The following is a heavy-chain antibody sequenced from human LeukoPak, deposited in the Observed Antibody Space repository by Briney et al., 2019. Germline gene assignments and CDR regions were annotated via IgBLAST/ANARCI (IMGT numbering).Heavy chain of an antibody. V-gene: IGHV1-3*01. Sequence: ASVKVSCKASGYTFTSYAMHWVRQAPGQRLEWMGWINAGNGSTKYSQKFQGRVTITRDTSASTAYMELSSLRSEDTAVYYCARGDGVRGGKDVWGQGTTVTVSS. J-gene: IGHJ6*02. CDR3: ARGDGVRGGKDV. CDR1: GYTFTSYA. D-gene: IGHD3-10*01. CDR2: INAGNGST.